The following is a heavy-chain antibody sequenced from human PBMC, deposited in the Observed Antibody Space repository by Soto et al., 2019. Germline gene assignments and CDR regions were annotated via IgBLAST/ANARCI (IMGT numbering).Heavy chain of an antibody. Sequence: QVTVKESGPVLVKPTETLTLTCTVSGFSLSNAGLGVSWIRQPPGKALEWLAHIFSNDEKSYSTSLKSSLTISNDTSKRQVVLTMTTMDPVDTATYYCASTYSTSWYWFDPWGQGTLVTVSS. D-gene: IGHD6-13*01. J-gene: IGHJ5*02. CDR1: GFSLSNAGLG. CDR2: IFSNDEK. CDR3: ASTYSTSWYWFDP. V-gene: IGHV2-26*04.